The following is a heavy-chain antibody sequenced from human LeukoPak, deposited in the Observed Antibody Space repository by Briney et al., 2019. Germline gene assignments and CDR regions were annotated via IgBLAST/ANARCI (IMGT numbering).Heavy chain of an antibody. Sequence: GGSLRLSCAASGFTLSSYWMHWVRQAPGKGLVWVSRINTDGSRTSYADSVKGRFTISRDNAKNSLYLQMNSLRAEDTAVYYCARDSIAATRWFDPWGQGTLVTVSS. CDR1: GFTLSSYW. CDR3: ARDSIAATRWFDP. CDR2: INTDGSRT. D-gene: IGHD6-6*01. V-gene: IGHV3-74*01. J-gene: IGHJ5*02.